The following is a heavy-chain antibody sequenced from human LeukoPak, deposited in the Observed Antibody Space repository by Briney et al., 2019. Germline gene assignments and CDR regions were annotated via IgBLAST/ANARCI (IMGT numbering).Heavy chain of an antibody. D-gene: IGHD2-2*01. CDR2: ISSSSSYI. CDR1: GFTFSDYY. J-gene: IGHJ3*02. CDR3: ARDADSGYCSSTSCSDAFDI. V-gene: IGHV3-21*01. Sequence: GGSLRLSCAASGFTFSDYYMSWVRQAPGKGLEWVSSISSSSSYIYYADSVKGRFTVSRDNAKNSLYLQMNSLRAEDTAVYYCARDADSGYCSSTSCSDAFDIWGQGTMVTVSS.